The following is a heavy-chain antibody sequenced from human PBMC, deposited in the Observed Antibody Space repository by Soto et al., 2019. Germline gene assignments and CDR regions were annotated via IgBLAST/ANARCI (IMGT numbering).Heavy chain of an antibody. CDR3: ARLDQRIAAAGTIDY. CDR1: GGSISSGDYY. D-gene: IGHD6-13*01. V-gene: IGHV4-30-4*01. CDR2: IYYSGST. J-gene: IGHJ4*02. Sequence: TLSLTCTVSGGSISSGDYYWSWIRQPPGKGLEWIGYIYYSGSTYYNPSLKSRVTISVDTSKNQFSLKLSSVTAADTAVYYCARLDQRIAAAGTIDYWGQGTLVTVSS.